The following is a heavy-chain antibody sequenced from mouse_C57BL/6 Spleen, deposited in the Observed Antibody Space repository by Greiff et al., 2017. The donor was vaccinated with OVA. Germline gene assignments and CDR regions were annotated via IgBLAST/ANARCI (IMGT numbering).Heavy chain of an antibody. J-gene: IGHJ4*01. CDR2: ISSGGSYT. CDR1: GFTFSSYG. D-gene: IGHD2-4*01. Sequence: DVKLVESGGDLVKPGGSLKLSCAASGFTFSSYGMSWVRQTPDKRLEWVATISSGGSYTYYPDSVKGRFTISRDNAKNTLYLQMSSLKSEDTAMYYCARDDYDAGLYAMDYWGQGTSVTVSS. CDR3: ARDDYDAGLYAMDY. V-gene: IGHV5-6*02.